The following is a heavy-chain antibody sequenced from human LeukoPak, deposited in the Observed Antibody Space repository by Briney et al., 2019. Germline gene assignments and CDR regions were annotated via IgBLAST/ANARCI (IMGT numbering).Heavy chain of an antibody. V-gene: IGHV4-4*02. Sequence: SETLSLTCTVSGTSITSENWWSWVRQSPGKGLEWIGDIHHSGSTHYNPSLKSRVTISVDTSKNQFSLKLSSVTAADTAVYYCARISIAAALDYWGQGTLVTVSS. J-gene: IGHJ4*02. D-gene: IGHD6-13*01. CDR3: ARISIAAALDY. CDR1: GTSITSENW. CDR2: IHHSGST.